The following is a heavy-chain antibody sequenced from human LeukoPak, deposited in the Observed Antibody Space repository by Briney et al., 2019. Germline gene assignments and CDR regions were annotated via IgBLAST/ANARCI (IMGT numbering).Heavy chain of an antibody. Sequence: SVKVSCKASGGTFSSYAISWVRQAPGQGLEWMGRIIPILGIANYAQKFQGRVTITADKSTSTAYMELSSLRSEDTAVYYCARDPYSSSWYRYYFDYWGQGTLVTVSS. D-gene: IGHD6-13*01. CDR3: ARDPYSSSWYRYYFDY. CDR1: GGTFSSYA. J-gene: IGHJ4*02. V-gene: IGHV1-69*04. CDR2: IIPILGIA.